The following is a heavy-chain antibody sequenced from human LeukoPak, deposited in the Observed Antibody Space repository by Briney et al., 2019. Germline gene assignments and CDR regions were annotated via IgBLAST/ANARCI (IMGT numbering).Heavy chain of an antibody. J-gene: IGHJ5*02. D-gene: IGHD3-3*01. CDR2: IYTSGST. V-gene: IGHV4-4*07. CDR1: GGSISSYY. Sequence: PSETLSLTCTVSGGSISSYYWSWIRQPAGKGLEWIWRIYTSGSTNYNPSLKSRVTMSVDTSKNQFSLKLSSVTAADTAVYYCARENSNYDFWRGFYHSWFDPWGQGTLVTVSS. CDR3: ARENSNYDFWRGFYHSWFDP.